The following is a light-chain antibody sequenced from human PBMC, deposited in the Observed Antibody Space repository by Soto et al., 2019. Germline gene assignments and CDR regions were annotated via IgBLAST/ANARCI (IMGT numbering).Light chain of an antibody. CDR2: KAS. Sequence: DIQMTQSPSTLSASVGDRVTITCRASQSISSWLAWYQQKPGKAPKLLISKASSLESGVPSRFSGSGSGTDFTFTINILQPEDIATYYCQQYDNLPLTFGGGTKVDIK. J-gene: IGKJ4*01. CDR3: QQYDNLPLT. CDR1: QSISSW. V-gene: IGKV1-5*03.